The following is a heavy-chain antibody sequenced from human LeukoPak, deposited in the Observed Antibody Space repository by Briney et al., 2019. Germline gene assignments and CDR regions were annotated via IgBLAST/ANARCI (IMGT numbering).Heavy chain of an antibody. D-gene: IGHD2-21*01. CDR1: GFPFSSYG. CDR2: MRYDGKTE. V-gene: IGHV3-30*02. J-gene: IGHJ4*02. Sequence: GGSLRLSCTGSGFPFSSYGMHWVRQTPGRGLEWVAFMRYDGKTEYYADSVKGRFTIAREDSHSTVHLHMKDLRPDDAAVYFCAKDLNTVVMQYFNFWGQGTLVSVSS. CDR3: AKDLNTVVMQYFNF.